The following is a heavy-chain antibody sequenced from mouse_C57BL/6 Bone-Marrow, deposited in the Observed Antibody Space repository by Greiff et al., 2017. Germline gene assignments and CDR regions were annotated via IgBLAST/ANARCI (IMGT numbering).Heavy chain of an antibody. J-gene: IGHJ2*01. CDR1: GFTFSDYG. V-gene: IGHV5-17*01. Sequence: DVKSVESGGGLVKPGGSLKLSCAASGFTFSDYGMHWVRQAPEKGLEWVAYISSGSSTIYYADTVKGRFTISRDNAKNTLFLQMTSLRSEDTAMYYCARLTGHYFDYWGQGTTLTVSS. CDR3: ARLTGHYFDY. CDR2: ISSGSSTI. D-gene: IGHD4-1*01.